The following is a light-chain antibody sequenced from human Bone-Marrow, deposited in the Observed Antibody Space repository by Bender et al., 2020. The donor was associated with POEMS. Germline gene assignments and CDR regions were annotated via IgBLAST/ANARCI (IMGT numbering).Light chain of an antibody. J-gene: IGLJ1*01. Sequence: QSALTQPASVSGSPGQSITISCTGTSSDVGSYNLVSWFQQHPGKVPKVMIYEGSRRPSGVSNRFSGSKSGNTASLTISGLQAEDEADYYCCSYAGHTYVFGTGTTVTVL. CDR2: EGS. V-gene: IGLV2-23*01. CDR3: CSYAGHTYV. CDR1: SSDVGSYNL.